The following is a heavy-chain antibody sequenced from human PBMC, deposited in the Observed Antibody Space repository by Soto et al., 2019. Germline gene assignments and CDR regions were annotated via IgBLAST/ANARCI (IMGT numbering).Heavy chain of an antibody. CDR3: AGVSVLVPALPFEGFDP. Sequence: QVQPEQSGAEVKKPRSSVNVSCQPSGGSLQGFGFTWVRQAPGHGLECMGGTIPMFGTARYAKKFQVRLTITADESTGTTYMVLKKLLPHATAMYYCAGVSVLVPALPFEGFDPWGQGTPVIVSS. CDR1: GGSLQGFG. CDR2: TIPMFGTA. D-gene: IGHD6-13*01. J-gene: IGHJ5*02. V-gene: IGHV1-69*12.